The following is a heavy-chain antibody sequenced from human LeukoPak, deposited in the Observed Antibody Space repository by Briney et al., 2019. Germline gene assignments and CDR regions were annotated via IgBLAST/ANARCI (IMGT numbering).Heavy chain of an antibody. CDR2: ISSSSSYI. D-gene: IGHD1-26*01. Sequence: KPGGSLRLSCAASGFAFSSYSMNWVRQAPGKGLEWVSSISSSSSYIYYADSVKGRFTISRDNAKNTLYLQMNSLRAEDTAVYYCARELSGSYYRDLGYWGQGTLVTVSS. J-gene: IGHJ4*02. CDR1: GFAFSSYS. CDR3: ARELSGSYYRDLGY. V-gene: IGHV3-21*01.